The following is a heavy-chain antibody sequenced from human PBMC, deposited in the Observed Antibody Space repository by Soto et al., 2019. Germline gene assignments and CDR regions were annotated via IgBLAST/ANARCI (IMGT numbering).Heavy chain of an antibody. D-gene: IGHD3-10*01. J-gene: IGHJ2*01. Sequence: PSETLSLTCTVSGGSIFSSSYYCFWIRQPPWKGLELIGSIYYSGSTYYNPSLKSRVTISVDTSKNQFSLKLSSVTAADTAVYYCARNIYGSWYFDLWGRGTLVTVSS. CDR3: ARNIYGSWYFDL. CDR2: IYYSGST. CDR1: GGSIFSSSYY. V-gene: IGHV4-39*01.